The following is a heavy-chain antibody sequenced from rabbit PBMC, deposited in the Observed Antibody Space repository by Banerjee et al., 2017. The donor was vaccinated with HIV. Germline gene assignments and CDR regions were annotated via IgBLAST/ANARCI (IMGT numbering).Heavy chain of an antibody. CDR3: ARSYALYDFNL. CDR2: IYTGSSGST. Sequence: QSLEESGGGLVQPEGSLTLTCTASGFSFSSYWMCWVRQAPGKGLEWIACIYTGSSGSTAYASWAKGRFTISKTSSTTVTLQMTSLTAADTATYFCARSYALYDFNLWGPGTLVTVS. V-gene: IGHV1S40*01. CDR1: GFSFSSYW. D-gene: IGHD6-1*01. J-gene: IGHJ4*01.